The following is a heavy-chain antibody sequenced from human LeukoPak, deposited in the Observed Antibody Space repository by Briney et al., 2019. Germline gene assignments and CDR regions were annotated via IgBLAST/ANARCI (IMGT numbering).Heavy chain of an antibody. CDR3: AKDWPVSGDHYSPFDY. J-gene: IGHJ4*02. CDR1: GFTFSSHG. Sequence: GGSLRLSCAASGFTFSSHGMSWVRQAPGKGLEWVAAISRSGGNTYYGDSVKGRFTISRDSSKNTLHLQMDSLRAEDTAVYYCAKDWPVSGDHYSPFDYWGQGTLVTVSS. CDR2: ISRSGGNT. D-gene: IGHD4-11*01. V-gene: IGHV3-23*01.